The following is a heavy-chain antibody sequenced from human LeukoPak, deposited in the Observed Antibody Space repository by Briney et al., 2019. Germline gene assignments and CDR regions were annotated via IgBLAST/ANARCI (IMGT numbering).Heavy chain of an antibody. V-gene: IGHV3-23*01. CDR2: ISGSGGST. J-gene: IGHJ6*02. CDR3: AKAIVGATKGRDYYYYYGMDV. D-gene: IGHD1-26*01. CDR1: GFTFSSYA. Sequence: GGSLRLSCAASGFTFSSYAMHWVRQAPGKGLEWVSAISGSGGSTYYADSVKGRFTISRDNSKNTLYLQMNSLRAEDTAVYYCAKAIVGATKGRDYYYYYGMDVWGQGTTVTVSS.